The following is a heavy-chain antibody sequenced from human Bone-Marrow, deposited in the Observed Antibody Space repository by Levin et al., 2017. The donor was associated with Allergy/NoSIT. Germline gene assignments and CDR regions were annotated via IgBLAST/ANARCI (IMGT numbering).Heavy chain of an antibody. D-gene: IGHD6-13*01. CDR2: IIPSLGIG. CDR1: GGTFKSYA. J-gene: IGHJ4*02. V-gene: IGHV1-69*04. CDR3: APEGGEEQHHSI. Sequence: SMKVSCKASGGTFKSYAISWVRQAPGQGLEWVGRIIPSLGIGNNAQKFQGRVSITADTSTGTAYMELTSLRSEDTAMYYCAPEGGEEQHHSIWGQGTRVIVSS.